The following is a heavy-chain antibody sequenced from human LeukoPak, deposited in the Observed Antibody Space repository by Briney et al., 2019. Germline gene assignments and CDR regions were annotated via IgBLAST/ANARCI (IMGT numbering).Heavy chain of an antibody. V-gene: IGHV1-2*02. Sequence: GASVKVSCKASGYTFTSYYLHWVRQAPGQGPEWMGWISPNGGGTNYAQKFQGRVTMSRDTSISTAYMELAFLRSDDTAVYYCARELRRRWYFDLWGRGTLVTVSS. CDR2: ISPNGGGT. CDR3: ARELRRRWYFDL. J-gene: IGHJ2*01. D-gene: IGHD3-10*01. CDR1: GYTFTSYY.